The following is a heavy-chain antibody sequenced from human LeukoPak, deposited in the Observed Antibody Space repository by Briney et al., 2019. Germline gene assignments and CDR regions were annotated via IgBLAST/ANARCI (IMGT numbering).Heavy chain of an antibody. V-gene: IGHV3-48*01. J-gene: IGHJ3*02. Sequence: GGSLRLSCGASGFTFSDYSMNWVRQSPGKGLEWVSYIDRFSHTISYADSVKGRFTASRDSDKESVYLQMNSLRAEDTALYYCARGYSRAAFDIWGQGTVVAVSS. CDR3: ARGYSRAAFDI. CDR1: GFTFSDYS. CDR2: IDRFSHTI. D-gene: IGHD2-15*01.